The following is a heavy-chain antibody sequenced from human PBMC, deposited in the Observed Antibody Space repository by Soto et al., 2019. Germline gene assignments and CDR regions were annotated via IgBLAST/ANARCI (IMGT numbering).Heavy chain of an antibody. J-gene: IGHJ6*02. D-gene: IGHD1-26*01. CDR3: ARDRYSGRYFYGQVYYYYGMDV. Sequence: ASVKVSCKASGYTFTSYGISWVRQAPGQGLEGMGWISAYNGNTNYAQKLQGRVTMTTDTSTSTAYMELRSLRSDDTAVYYCARDRYSGRYFYGQVYYYYGMDVWGQGTTVTVSS. CDR2: ISAYNGNT. V-gene: IGHV1-18*04. CDR1: GYTFTSYG.